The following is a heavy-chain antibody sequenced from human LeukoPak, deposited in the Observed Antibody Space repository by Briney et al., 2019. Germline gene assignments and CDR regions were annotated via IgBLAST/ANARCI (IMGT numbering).Heavy chain of an antibody. D-gene: IGHD4-23*01. V-gene: IGHV3-23*01. CDR1: GFTFSTFA. CDR2: IFPSGGEI. Sequence: PGGSLRLSCAASGFTFSTFAMIWVRQPPGKGLEWVSSIFPSGGEIHYADSVRGRFTISRDNSKSTLSLQMNSLRAEDTAVYYCARDFAVVTPFDYWGQGTLVTVSS. CDR3: ARDFAVVTPFDY. J-gene: IGHJ4*02.